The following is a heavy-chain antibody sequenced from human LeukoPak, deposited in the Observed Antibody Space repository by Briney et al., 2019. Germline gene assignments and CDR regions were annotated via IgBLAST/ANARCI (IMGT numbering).Heavy chain of an antibody. J-gene: IGHJ6*03. CDR2: ISGSGGST. CDR3: ARRGLRPDYYYMDV. V-gene: IGHV3-23*01. D-gene: IGHD3-3*01. CDR1: GFTFSSYA. Sequence: GGSLRLSCAASGFTFSSYAMSWVRQAPGKGLEWVSAISGSGGSTYYADSVKGRFTISRDNSKNTLYLQMNSLRAEDTAVYYCARRGLRPDYYYMDVWGKRTTVTVSS.